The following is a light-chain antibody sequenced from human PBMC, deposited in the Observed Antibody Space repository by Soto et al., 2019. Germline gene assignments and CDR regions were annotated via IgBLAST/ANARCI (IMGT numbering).Light chain of an antibody. CDR3: QQYGSSPPNT. Sequence: EIVLTQSPATLSLSPGERATLSCRASQGVSSYLAWYQEKPGQAPRLLIYDASNGATGIPDRFSGSGSGTDFTLTNSRLEPEDFAVDYCQQYGSSPPNTFGGGTKVDIK. CDR1: QGVSSY. J-gene: IGKJ4*01. V-gene: IGKV3-20*01. CDR2: DAS.